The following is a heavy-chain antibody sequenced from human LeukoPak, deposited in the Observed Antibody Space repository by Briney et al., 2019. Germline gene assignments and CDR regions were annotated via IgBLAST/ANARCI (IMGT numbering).Heavy chain of an antibody. Sequence: PGRSLRLSCAASGFTFSSYGMHWVRQAPGKGLEWVAVISYDGSNKYYADSVKGRFTISRDNSKNTLYLQMNSLRAEDTAVYYCARRVYNWNDDPAFDIWGQGTLVTVSS. J-gene: IGHJ3*02. CDR1: GFTFSSYG. CDR3: ARRVYNWNDDPAFDI. CDR2: ISYDGSNK. V-gene: IGHV3-30*03. D-gene: IGHD1-20*01.